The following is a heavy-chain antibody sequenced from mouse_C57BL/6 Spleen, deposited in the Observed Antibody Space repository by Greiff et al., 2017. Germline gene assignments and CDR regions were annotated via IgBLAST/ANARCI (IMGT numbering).Heavy chain of an antibody. CDR3: TRGDYGSSYDYFDY. J-gene: IGHJ2*01. CDR1: GFTFSDAW. CDR2: IRNKANNPAT. D-gene: IGHD1-1*01. Sequence: EVQLQESGGGLVQPGGSMKLSCAASGFTFSDAWMAWVRQSPEKGLEWVAEIRNKANNPATYYAESVKGRFTISRDDSKSSVYLQMNSLRAEDTGMYYCTRGDYGSSYDYFDYWGQGTTLTVSS. V-gene: IGHV6-6*01.